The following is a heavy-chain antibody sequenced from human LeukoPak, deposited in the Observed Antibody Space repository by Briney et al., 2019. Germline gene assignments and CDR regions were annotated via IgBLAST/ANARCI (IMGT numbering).Heavy chain of an antibody. J-gene: IGHJ5*02. V-gene: IGHV3-23*01. CDR1: GFTFSSYA. Sequence: PGGSLRLSCAASGFTFSSYAMSWVRQAPGKGLEWVSGISGSDDRRYYADSVKGRFIISRDNSKNTLYLQMLGLRAEDTAVYYCAKDRYQLPYGWLDPWGQGTLVTVSS. D-gene: IGHD2-2*02. CDR2: ISGSDDRR. CDR3: AKDRYQLPYGWLDP.